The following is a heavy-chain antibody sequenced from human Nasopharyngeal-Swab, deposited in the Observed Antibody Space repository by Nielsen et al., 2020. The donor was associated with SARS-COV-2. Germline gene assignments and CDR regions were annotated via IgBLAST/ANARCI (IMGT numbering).Heavy chain of an antibody. J-gene: IGHJ5*02. D-gene: IGHD1-26*01. Sequence: ASVKVSCKVSGYTLTELSMHWVRQAPGKGLEWMGGSNPEDGETIYAQKFQGRVTMTEDTSTDTAYMELSSLRSEDTAVYYCATGSGSYLDNWFDPWGQGTLVTVSS. CDR2: SNPEDGET. V-gene: IGHV1-24*01. CDR3: ATGSGSYLDNWFDP. CDR1: GYTLTELS.